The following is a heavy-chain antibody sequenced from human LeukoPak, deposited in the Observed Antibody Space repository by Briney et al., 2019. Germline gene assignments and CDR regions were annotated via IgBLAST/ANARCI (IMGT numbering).Heavy chain of an antibody. CDR3: ARDRPSITTDAFDI. Sequence: GGSLRLSFAASGFTFSSYSMNWVRQAPGKGLEWVSYISSSSSTIYYADSVKGRFTISRDNAKNSLYLQMNSLRAEDTAVYYCARDRPSITTDAFDIWGQGTMVTVSS. J-gene: IGHJ3*02. V-gene: IGHV3-48*01. D-gene: IGHD3-22*01. CDR2: ISSSSSTI. CDR1: GFTFSSYS.